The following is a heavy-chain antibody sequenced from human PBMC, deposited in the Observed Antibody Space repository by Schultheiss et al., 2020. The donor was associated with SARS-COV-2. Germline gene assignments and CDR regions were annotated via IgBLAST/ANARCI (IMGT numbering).Heavy chain of an antibody. CDR2: ISYDGSNK. Sequence: GGSLRLSCAASGFTFSSYAMHWVRQAPGKGLEWVAVISYDGSNKYYADSVKGRFTISRDTAKNLLFLQMNSLRAEDTAVYYCAREGVELAGYYFDYWGQGTLVTVSS. CDR3: AREGVELAGYYFDY. V-gene: IGHV3-30-3*01. CDR1: GFTFSSYA. D-gene: IGHD1-7*01. J-gene: IGHJ4*02.